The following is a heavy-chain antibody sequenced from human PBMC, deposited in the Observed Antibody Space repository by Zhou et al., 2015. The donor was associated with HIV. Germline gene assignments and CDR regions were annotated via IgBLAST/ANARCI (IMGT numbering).Heavy chain of an antibody. V-gene: IGHV1-69*06. D-gene: IGHD6-6*01. J-gene: IGHJ2*01. Sequence: QVQLVQSGAEVKKPGSSVKVSCKASGGTFSSYAISWVRQAPGQGLEWVGGIIPLFGTTTYAQMLPGRVVITADRSTSTAYMELRSLRSEDTAVYYCARDRGAARPDWRYFDLWGRGTLVTVSS. CDR3: ARDRGAARPDWRYFDL. CDR1: GGTFSSYA. CDR2: IIPLFGTT.